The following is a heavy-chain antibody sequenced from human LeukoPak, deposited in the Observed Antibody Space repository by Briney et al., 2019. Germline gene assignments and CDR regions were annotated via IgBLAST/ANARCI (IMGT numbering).Heavy chain of an antibody. Sequence: GGSLGLSCAASGFTFSSYAMSWVRQAPGKGLEWVSAISGSGGSTYYADSVKGRFTISRDNSKNTLYLQMNSLRAEDTAVYYCAKVPYGSGEFDYWGQGTLVTVSS. V-gene: IGHV3-23*01. J-gene: IGHJ4*02. D-gene: IGHD3-10*01. CDR3: AKVPYGSGEFDY. CDR2: ISGSGGST. CDR1: GFTFSSYA.